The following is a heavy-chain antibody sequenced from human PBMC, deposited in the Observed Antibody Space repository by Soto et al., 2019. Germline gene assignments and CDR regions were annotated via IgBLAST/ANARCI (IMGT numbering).Heavy chain of an antibody. Sequence: SQTLSLTCDISGDSVSGNSAAWNWIRQSPSRGLEWLGRTYYRSKWYNEYAVSVKSRITINPDTSKNQFSLQLNSVTPEDTAVYYCAREQSFYDPSGYETEYFHHWGQGTLVTVSS. V-gene: IGHV6-1*01. CDR2: TYYRSKWYN. CDR3: AREQSFYDPSGYETEYFHH. D-gene: IGHD5-12*01. CDR1: GDSVSGNSAA. J-gene: IGHJ1*01.